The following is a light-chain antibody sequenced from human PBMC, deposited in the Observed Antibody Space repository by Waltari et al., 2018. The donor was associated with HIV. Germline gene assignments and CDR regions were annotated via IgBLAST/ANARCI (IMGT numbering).Light chain of an antibody. J-gene: IGLJ2*01. V-gene: IGLV3-19*01. CDR3: NSRDSSGNHLV. CDR2: GKN. CDR1: SLRSYY. Sequence: SSELTQDPAVSVALGQTVRITCQGDSLRSYYASWYKQKPGQAPVLVIYGKNNRPSGIPDRFSGSSSGNTASLTITGAQAEDEADYCCNSRDSSGNHLVFGGGTKLTVL.